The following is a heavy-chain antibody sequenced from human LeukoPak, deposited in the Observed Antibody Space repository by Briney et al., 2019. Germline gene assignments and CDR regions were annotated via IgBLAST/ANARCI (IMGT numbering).Heavy chain of an antibody. CDR2: IYYSGST. J-gene: IGHJ6*03. D-gene: IGHD6-19*01. CDR3: ARSYSSGWYLGYYYYYMDV. CDR1: GGSISSSSYY. V-gene: IGHV4-39*07. Sequence: SETLSLTCTVSGGSISSSSYYWGWIRQPPGKGLEWIGSIYYSGSTYYNPSLKSRVTISVDTSKNQFSLKLSPVTAADTAVYYCARSYSSGWYLGYYYYYMDVWGKGTTVTVSS.